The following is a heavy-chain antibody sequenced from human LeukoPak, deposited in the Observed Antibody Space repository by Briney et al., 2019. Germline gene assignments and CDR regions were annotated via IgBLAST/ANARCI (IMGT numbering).Heavy chain of an antibody. CDR2: IIPIFDTA. V-gene: IGHV1-69*01. Sequence: SVKVSCKASGGTFSSYSISWVRQAPGQGLEWMGGIIPIFDTADYAQKFQGRVTITADESTSTAYMELSSLRSEDTAVFYCARISLGAIWGYYYGMDVWGQGTTVTVSS. J-gene: IGHJ6*02. CDR3: ARISLGAIWGYYYGMDV. D-gene: IGHD1-26*01. CDR1: GGTFSSYS.